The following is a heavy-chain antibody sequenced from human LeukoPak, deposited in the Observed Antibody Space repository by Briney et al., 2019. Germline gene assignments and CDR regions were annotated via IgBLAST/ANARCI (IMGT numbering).Heavy chain of an antibody. D-gene: IGHD2-21*01. Sequence: GGSLRLSCAASGFTFSSYAMSWVRQAPGKGLEWVSAISGSGGSTYYADSVKGRFTISRDNSKNTLYLQMNSLRAEDTAVYNCAKLVVVIPDAFDIWGQGTMVTVSS. V-gene: IGHV3-23*01. CDR3: AKLVVVIPDAFDI. CDR1: GFTFSSYA. CDR2: ISGSGGST. J-gene: IGHJ3*02.